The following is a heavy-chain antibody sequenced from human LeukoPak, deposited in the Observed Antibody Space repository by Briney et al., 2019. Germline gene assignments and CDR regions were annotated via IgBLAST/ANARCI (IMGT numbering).Heavy chain of an antibody. CDR2: ISSSSSSI. V-gene: IGHV3-21*01. D-gene: IGHD3-16*02. CDR1: GFTFSSYS. CDR3: ARHRYDYVWGSYRDWGGSLNWFDP. J-gene: IGHJ5*02. Sequence: GGSLRLSCAASGFTFSSYSMNWVRQAPGKGLEWVSSISSSSSSIYYADSVKGRFTISRDNAKNSLYLQMNSLRAEDTAVYYCARHRYDYVWGSYRDWGGSLNWFDPWGQGTLVTVSS.